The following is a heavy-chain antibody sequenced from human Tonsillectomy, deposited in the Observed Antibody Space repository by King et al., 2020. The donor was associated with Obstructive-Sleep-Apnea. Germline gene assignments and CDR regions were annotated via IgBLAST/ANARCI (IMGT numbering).Heavy chain of an antibody. D-gene: IGHD5-24*01. CDR2: IYYSGST. Sequence: QLQESGPGLVKSSETLSLTCTVSGGSISSSNYYWGYIRQPPGKGLEWIGNIYYSGSTYYNPSLESRVTISVDTSKNQFSLKLSSVTAADTAVYYCARAERDGYHWYYFHYWGQGTLVTVSS. CDR1: GGSISSSNYY. CDR3: ARAERDGYHWYYFHY. V-gene: IGHV4-39*07. J-gene: IGHJ4*02.